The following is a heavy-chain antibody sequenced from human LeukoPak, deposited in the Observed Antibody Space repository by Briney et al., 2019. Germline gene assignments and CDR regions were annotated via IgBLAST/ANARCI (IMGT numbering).Heavy chain of an antibody. CDR2: IIPILGIA. V-gene: IGHV1-69*04. CDR3: AREDYGDYEIDY. Sequence: SVKVSFKASGGTFSSYAISWVRQAPGQGLEWMGRIIPILGIANYAQKFQGRVTITADKSTSTAYMELSSLRSEDTAVYYCAREDYGDYEIDYWGQGTLVTVSS. J-gene: IGHJ4*02. D-gene: IGHD4-17*01. CDR1: GGTFSSYA.